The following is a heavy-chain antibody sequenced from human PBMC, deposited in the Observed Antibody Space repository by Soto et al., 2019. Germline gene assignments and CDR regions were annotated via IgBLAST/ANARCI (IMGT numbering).Heavy chain of an antibody. J-gene: IGHJ4*02. CDR1: GGSISSGSYY. D-gene: IGHD6-25*01. V-gene: IGHV4-31*03. CDR3: ARHHRFCNGAASYEIDF. CDR2: IYYSGST. Sequence: SETLSLTCTVSGGSISSGSYYWTWIRQQQGKGLEWIGYIYYSGSTYYNPSLKSRVTISVDTSKNQFSLKLSSVTAADTAVYYCARHHRFCNGAASYEIDFWGQGTLLTVSS.